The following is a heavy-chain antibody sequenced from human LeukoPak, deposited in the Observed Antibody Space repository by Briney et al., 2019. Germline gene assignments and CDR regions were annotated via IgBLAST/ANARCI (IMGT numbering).Heavy chain of an antibody. V-gene: IGHV3-23*01. CDR3: AKDQRWELPHYFDF. CDR1: GFTFSNYA. CDR2: VSNNGGST. J-gene: IGHJ4*02. D-gene: IGHD1-26*01. Sequence: GGSLILSCAASGFTFSNYAMTWVPQAPGKGLEWVSTVSNNGGSTYYADSVKGRFTITRDNSKNTLYLQMNSLRAEDTAVYYCAKDQRWELPHYFDFWGQGTLVTVSS.